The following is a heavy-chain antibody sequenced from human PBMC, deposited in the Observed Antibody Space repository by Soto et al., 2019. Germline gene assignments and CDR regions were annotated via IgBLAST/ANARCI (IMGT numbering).Heavy chain of an antibody. J-gene: IGHJ4*02. CDR3: ARQIYDSDTGPNFQYYFDS. D-gene: IGHD3-22*01. CDR1: GYSFTSYW. CDR2: IDPSDSQT. Sequence: PGESLKISCKGSGYSFTSYWIGWGRQKPGKGLEWMGRIDPSDSQTYYSPSFRGHVTISVTKSITTVFLQWSSLRASDTAMYYCARQIYDSDTGPNFQYYFDSWGQGTPVTVSS. V-gene: IGHV5-10-1*01.